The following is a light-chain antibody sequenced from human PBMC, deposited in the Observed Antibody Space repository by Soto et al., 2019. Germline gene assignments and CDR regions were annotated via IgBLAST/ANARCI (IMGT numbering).Light chain of an antibody. J-gene: IGKJ5*01. CDR3: QQYHNWPIT. V-gene: IGKV3-15*01. CDR2: DAS. Sequence: EIVLTQFPATPSLVPRESATLSRRASQSVSSTLAWHQQKPGQAPRILMYDASTRATGISARFSGSGSGTEFTLTISSLQSEDFAVYYCQQYHNWPITFGQGTRLEIK. CDR1: QSVSST.